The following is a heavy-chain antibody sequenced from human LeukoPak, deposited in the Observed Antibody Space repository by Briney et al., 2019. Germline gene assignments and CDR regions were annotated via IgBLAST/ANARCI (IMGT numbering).Heavy chain of an antibody. D-gene: IGHD3-10*01. CDR1: GGSISSYY. V-gene: IGHV4-59*01. J-gene: IGHJ4*02. CDR3: AGDYYGSGSRD. CDR2: IYYSGGT. Sequence: SETLSLTCTVSGGSISSYYWSWIRQPPGKGLGWIGYIYYSGGTNYNPPLKSRVTISVDSSKNQFSLKLSSVTAADAAVYYCAGDYYGSGSRDWGQGTLVTVSS.